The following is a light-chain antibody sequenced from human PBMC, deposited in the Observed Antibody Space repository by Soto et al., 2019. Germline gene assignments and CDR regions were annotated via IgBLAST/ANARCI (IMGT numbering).Light chain of an antibody. CDR3: SSYTGSSTHVV. V-gene: IGLV2-14*01. CDR1: SSDVGGYNY. J-gene: IGLJ2*01. CDR2: EVR. Sequence: QSALTQPASVSGSPGQSITISCTGTSSDVGGYNYVSWYQQHPGKAPKLMIYEVRNRPSGVSNRFSGSKSGTTASLTISGLQAEDEADYYCSSYTGSSTHVVFGGGTKLTV.